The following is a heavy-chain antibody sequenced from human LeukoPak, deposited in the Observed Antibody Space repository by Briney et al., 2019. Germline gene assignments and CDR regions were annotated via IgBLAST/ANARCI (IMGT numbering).Heavy chain of an antibody. Sequence: DPSETLSFTCTVSGGSISSSSYYWGWIRQPPGKGLEWIGSMYYSGSTFYNPSLKSRVTILVDTSKNQFSLKLSSVTAADTAVYYCARDYGSGRRYYYMDVWGKGTTVTVSS. V-gene: IGHV4-39*07. CDR3: ARDYGSGRRYYYMDV. CDR1: GGSISSSSYY. D-gene: IGHD3-10*01. J-gene: IGHJ6*03. CDR2: MYYSGST.